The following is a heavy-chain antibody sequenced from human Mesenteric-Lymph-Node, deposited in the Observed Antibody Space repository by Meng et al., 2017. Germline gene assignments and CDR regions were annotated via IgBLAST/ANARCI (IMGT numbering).Heavy chain of an antibody. CDR2: VYPGDSDA. V-gene: IGHV5-51*01. D-gene: IGHD1-14*01. CDR3: ARSESNGFDV. Sequence: KVSCKAAGYTFTGYYMHWVRQAPGQGLEWMGIVYPGDSDATYSTSLQSQVTISADKSIITAYHQWSSLKASDTAMYYCARSESNGFDVWGQGTMVTVSS. J-gene: IGHJ3*01. CDR1: GYTFTGYY.